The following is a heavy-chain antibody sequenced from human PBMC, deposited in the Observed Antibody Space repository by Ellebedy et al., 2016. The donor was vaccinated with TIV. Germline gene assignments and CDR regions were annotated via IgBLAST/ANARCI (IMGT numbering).Heavy chain of an antibody. V-gene: IGHV3-7*03. CDR2: IKPDGSEK. CDR3: ARGGYGRPFDC. Sequence: GESLKISCAASGFTFSNYWMKWVRQVPGKGLEWVANIKPDGSEKYYVDSVKGRFTISRDNAKNSLFLQMNSLRVEDTAVYFCARGGYGRPFDCWGQGTLVTVSS. CDR1: GFTFSNYW. D-gene: IGHD5-12*01. J-gene: IGHJ4*02.